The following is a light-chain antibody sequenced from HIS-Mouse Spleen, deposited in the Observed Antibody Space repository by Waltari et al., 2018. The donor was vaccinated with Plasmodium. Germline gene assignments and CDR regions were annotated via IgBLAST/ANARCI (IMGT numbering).Light chain of an antibody. CDR3: QAWDSSTAWV. CDR1: KLGDKY. V-gene: IGLV3-1*01. Sequence: SYELTQPPSVSVSPGQTASITCSGDKLGDKYACWYQQKPGQSPVLVIYQDSKRPSGLAEGFSGSNSGNTATLTISGTQAMDEADYYCQAWDSSTAWVFGGGTKLTVL. CDR2: QDS. J-gene: IGLJ2*01.